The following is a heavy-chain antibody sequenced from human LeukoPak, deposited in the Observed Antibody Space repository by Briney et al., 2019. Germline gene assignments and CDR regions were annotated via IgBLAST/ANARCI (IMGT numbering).Heavy chain of an antibody. V-gene: IGHV3-7*01. CDR1: GFTFSSYW. CDR2: IKQDGSEK. J-gene: IGHJ5*02. D-gene: IGHD3-3*01. Sequence: GGSLRLSCAAFGFTFSSYWMSWVRQAPGKGLEWVANIKQDGSEKYYVDSVKGRFTISRDNAKNSLYLQMNSLRAEDTAVYYCARCRFLEWLVPWFDPWGQGTLVTVSS. CDR3: ARCRFLEWLVPWFDP.